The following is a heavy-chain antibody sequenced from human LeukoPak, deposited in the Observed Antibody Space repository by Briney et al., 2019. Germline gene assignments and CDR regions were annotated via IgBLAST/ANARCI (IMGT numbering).Heavy chain of an antibody. CDR1: GFTVSSNY. CDR2: IYSGGST. J-gene: IGHJ4*02. D-gene: IGHD2-2*01. CDR3: AREQRPGYCSSTSCYADDY. V-gene: IGHV3-66*01. Sequence: GGSLRLSCAASGFTVSSNYMSWVRQAPGKGLEWVSVIYSGGSTYYADSVKGRFTISRDNSKNTLYLQMNSLRAEDTAVYYCAREQRPGYCSSTSCYADDYWGQGTLVTVSS.